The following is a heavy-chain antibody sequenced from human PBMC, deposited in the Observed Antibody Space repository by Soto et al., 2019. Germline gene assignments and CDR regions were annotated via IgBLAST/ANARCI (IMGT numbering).Heavy chain of an antibody. Sequence: PGGSLRLSCAVSGLTFNTYAMNWVRQAPGKGPEWVSSITNSGGTTYYADSVKGRFTISRDNSKNTLYLQMNSLRVEDTAVYYCAKGATGTDYWGQGTLVTVS. J-gene: IGHJ4*02. CDR1: GLTFNTYA. CDR2: ITNSGGTT. V-gene: IGHV3-23*01. CDR3: AKGATGTDY. D-gene: IGHD1-1*01.